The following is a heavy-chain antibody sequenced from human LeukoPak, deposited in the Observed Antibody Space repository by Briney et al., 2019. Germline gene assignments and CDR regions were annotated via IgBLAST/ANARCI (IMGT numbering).Heavy chain of an antibody. CDR1: GYTFTGYY. J-gene: IGHJ6*04. D-gene: IGHD5-18*01. Sequence: GASVKVSCKASGYTFTGYYMHWVRQALGQGLEWMGWINPNSGGTNYAQKFQGWVTMTRDTSISTAYMELSRLRSDDTAVYYCARAPRAMDYYYYYGMDVWGKGTTVTVSS. CDR2: INPNSGGT. V-gene: IGHV1-2*04. CDR3: ARAPRAMDYYYYYGMDV.